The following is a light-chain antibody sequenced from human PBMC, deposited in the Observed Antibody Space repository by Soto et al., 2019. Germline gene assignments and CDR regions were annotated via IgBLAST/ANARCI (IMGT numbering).Light chain of an antibody. V-gene: IGKV1-39*01. CDR3: QQSYSTPPT. J-gene: IGKJ1*01. Sequence: DIHMTQSPSSGSASVGARVTITFRASHGINSYLSCYHQKRGKAPKLLIWASSGVEILVPSRFSGSGSGTDFTLPTSSLQPEAFATYYCQQSYSTPPTFGQGTKV. CDR2: ASS. CDR1: HGINSY.